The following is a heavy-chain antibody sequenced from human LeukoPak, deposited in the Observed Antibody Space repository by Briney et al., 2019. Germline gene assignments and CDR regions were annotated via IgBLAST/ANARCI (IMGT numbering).Heavy chain of an antibody. CDR2: IRYDGSNK. D-gene: IGHD1-26*01. CDR3: AKGGLQVGATPGDY. J-gene: IGHJ4*02. CDR1: GFTFSSYG. V-gene: IGHV3-30*02. Sequence: GGSLRLSCAASGFTFSSYGMHWVRQAPGKGLEWVAFIRYDGSNKYYADSVKGRFTISRDNSKNTLYLQMNSLRAEDTAVYYCAKGGLQVGATPGDYWGQGTLVTVSS.